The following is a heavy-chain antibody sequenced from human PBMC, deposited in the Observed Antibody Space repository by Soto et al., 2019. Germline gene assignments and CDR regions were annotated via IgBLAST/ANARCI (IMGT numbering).Heavy chain of an antibody. V-gene: IGHV3-66*01. CDR2: IYSGGST. CDR3: ARAGHSSSGLPTYYYYMDV. D-gene: IGHD6-6*01. Sequence: GGSLRLSCAASGFTVSSNYMSWDRQAPGKGLEWVSVIYSGGSTYYADSVKGRFTISRDNSKNTLYLQMNSLRAEDTAVYYCARAGHSSSGLPTYYYYMDVWGKGTTVTVSS. J-gene: IGHJ6*03. CDR1: GFTVSSNY.